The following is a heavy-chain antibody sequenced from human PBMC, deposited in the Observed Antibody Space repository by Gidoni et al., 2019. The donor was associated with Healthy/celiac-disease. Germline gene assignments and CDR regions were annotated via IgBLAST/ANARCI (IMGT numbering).Heavy chain of an antibody. CDR2: INHSGST. D-gene: IGHD3-22*01. J-gene: IGHJ4*02. V-gene: IGHV4-34*01. CDR3: ARGLYYDSSGYYFDY. Sequence: QVQLQQWGAGLLKPSETLSLTCAVYGGSFSGYYWSWIRQPPGKGLEWIGEINHSGSTNYNPSLKSRVTISVDTSKNQFSLKLSSVTAADTAVYYCARGLYYDSSGYYFDYWGQGTLVTVSS. CDR1: GGSFSGYY.